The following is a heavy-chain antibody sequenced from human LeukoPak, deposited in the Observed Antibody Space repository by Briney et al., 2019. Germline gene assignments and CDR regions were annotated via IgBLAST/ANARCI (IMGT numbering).Heavy chain of an antibody. CDR2: INPKSGNT. CDR3: ARDRAMVRGAGGY. Sequence: ASVKVSCKASGYTFTDYYMHWVRQAPGQGLEWMGWINPKSGNTNYAQKLQGRVTMTTDTSTSTAYMELRSLRSDDTAVYYCARDRAMVRGAGGYWGQGTLVTVSS. V-gene: IGHV1-18*04. D-gene: IGHD3-10*01. J-gene: IGHJ4*02. CDR1: GYTFTDYY.